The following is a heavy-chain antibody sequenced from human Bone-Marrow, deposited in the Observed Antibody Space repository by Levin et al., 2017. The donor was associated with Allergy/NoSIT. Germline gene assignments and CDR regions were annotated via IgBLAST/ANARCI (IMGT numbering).Heavy chain of an antibody. D-gene: IGHD3-22*01. CDR3: AKVLPGIYDSSGYGVSDY. CDR2: ISYDGSNK. CDR1: GFTFSSYG. Sequence: GESLKISCAASGFTFSSYGMHWVRQAPGKGLEWVAVISYDGSNKYYADSVKGRFTISRDNSKNTLYLQMNSLRAEDTAVYYCAKVLPGIYDSSGYGVSDYWGQGTLVTVSS. V-gene: IGHV3-30*18. J-gene: IGHJ4*02.